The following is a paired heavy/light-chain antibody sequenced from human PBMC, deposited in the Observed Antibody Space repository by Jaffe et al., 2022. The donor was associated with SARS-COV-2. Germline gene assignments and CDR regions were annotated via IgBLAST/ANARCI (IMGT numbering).Heavy chain of an antibody. D-gene: IGHD3-3*01. CDR1: GGSISSSSYY. CDR2: IYYSGST. V-gene: IGHV4-39*01. J-gene: IGHJ4*02. Sequence: QLQLQESGPGLVKPSETLSLTCTVSGGSISSSSYYWGWIRQPPGKGLEWIGSIYYSGSTYYNPSLKSRVTISVDTSKNQFSLKLSSVTAADTAVYYCASLWYYDFWSGYHVSPSDDRPLDYWGQGTLVTVSS. CDR3: ASLWYYDFWSGYHVSPSDDRPLDY.
Light chain of an antibody. CDR1: QSVSSY. CDR3: QQRSNWPRGPIT. J-gene: IGKJ5*01. CDR2: DAS. Sequence: EIVLTQSPATLSLSPGERATLSCRASQSVSSYLAWYQQKPGQAPRLLIYDASNRATGIPARFSGSGSGTDFTLTISSLEPEDFAVYYCQQRSNWPRGPITFGQGTRLEIK. V-gene: IGKV3-11*01.